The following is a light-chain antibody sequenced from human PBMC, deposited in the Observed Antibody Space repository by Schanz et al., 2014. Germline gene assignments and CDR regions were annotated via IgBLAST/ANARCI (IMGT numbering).Light chain of an antibody. CDR1: TSNIGDNF. Sequence: QSVLTQPPSVSAAPGQKVTISCSGSTSNIGDNFVSWFQQLPGTAPKLLIYDNNKRPSGIPDRFSGSKSSTSAALGITGLQTGDEADYYCGTWDGKVFGGGTKLTVL. CDR2: DNN. CDR3: GTWDGKV. V-gene: IGLV1-51*01. J-gene: IGLJ2*01.